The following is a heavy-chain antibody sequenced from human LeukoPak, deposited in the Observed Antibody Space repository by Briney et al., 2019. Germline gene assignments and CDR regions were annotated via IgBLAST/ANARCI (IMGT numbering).Heavy chain of an antibody. CDR1: GFTFSSYW. V-gene: IGHV3-7*01. D-gene: IGHD3-22*01. J-gene: IGHJ4*02. CDR3: ARVGITMIVVDYYFDY. CDR2: IKQDGSEK. Sequence: GGSLRLSCAASGFTFSSYWMSWVRQAPGKGLEWVANIKQDGSEKYYVDSVKGRFTTSRDNAKNSLYLQMNSLRAEDTAVYYCARVGITMIVVDYYFDYWGQGTLVTVSS.